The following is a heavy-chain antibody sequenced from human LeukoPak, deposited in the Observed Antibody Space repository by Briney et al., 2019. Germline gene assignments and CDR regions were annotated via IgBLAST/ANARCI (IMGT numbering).Heavy chain of an antibody. CDR1: GFTFSSYA. V-gene: IGHV3-30-3*01. D-gene: IGHD6-13*01. CDR2: ISYDGSNK. CDR3: ARDGIAAAGTIGA. Sequence: GGSLRLSCAASGFTFSSYAMHWVRQAPGKGLEWVAVISYDGSNKYYADSVKGRFTISRDNSKSTLYLQMNSLRAEDTAVYYCARDGIAAAGTIGAWGQGTLVTVSS. J-gene: IGHJ5*02.